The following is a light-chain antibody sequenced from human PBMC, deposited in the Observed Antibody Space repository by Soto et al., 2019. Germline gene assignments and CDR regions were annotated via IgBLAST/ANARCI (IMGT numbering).Light chain of an antibody. CDR2: GVS. Sequence: EIVLTQSPGTLSLSPGERATLSCRASQSVTSNYLAWYQQKPGQAPRLLIYGVSSRATGIPDRFSGSGSGTDFXLTXXXLXPEDXAVXYCYQYGTSTRYTFGQGTKLEIK. CDR1: QSVTSNY. J-gene: IGKJ2*01. CDR3: YQYGTSTRYT. V-gene: IGKV3-20*01.